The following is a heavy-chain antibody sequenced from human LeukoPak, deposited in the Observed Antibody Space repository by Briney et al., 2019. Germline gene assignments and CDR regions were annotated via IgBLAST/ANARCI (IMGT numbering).Heavy chain of an antibody. Sequence: GGSLRLSCAASEFTLTRYGILWIRQAPGKGLEGVAVFWSHGPREFYADSVKDRFSISRNISRNTLYLQMNSLRAEDTAVYYCAKGNPVLRYFDWSKAQPPFDYWGQGTLVTVSS. CDR1: EFTLTRYG. D-gene: IGHD3-9*01. V-gene: IGHV3-33*06. CDR3: AKGNPVLRYFDWSKAQPPFDY. CDR2: FWSHGPRE. J-gene: IGHJ4*02.